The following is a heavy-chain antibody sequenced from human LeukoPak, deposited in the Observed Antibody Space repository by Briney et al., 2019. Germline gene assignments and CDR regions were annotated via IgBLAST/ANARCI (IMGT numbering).Heavy chain of an antibody. CDR1: SYTFTSYG. CDR3: ATEIIVVRGRGFDP. CDR2: ISAYNGNT. V-gene: IGHV1-18*01. J-gene: IGHJ5*02. D-gene: IGHD2-15*01. Sequence: ASVKVSCKASSYTFTSYGISWVRQAPGQGLEWMGWISAYNGNTNYAQKLQGRVTMTEDTSTDTAYMELSSLRSEDTAVYYCATEIIVVRGRGFDPWGQGTLVTVSS.